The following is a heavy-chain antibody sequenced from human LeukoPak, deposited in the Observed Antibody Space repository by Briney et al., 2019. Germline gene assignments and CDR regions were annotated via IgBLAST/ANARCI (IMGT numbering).Heavy chain of an antibody. CDR1: GFTFSSYS. V-gene: IGHV3-21*01. Sequence: PGGSLRLSCAASGFTFSSYSMNWVRQAPGKGLEWVSSISSSSSYIYYADSVKGRFTISRDNAKNTLYLQMNSLRAEDTAVYYCARDLAVTTVPLGFDYWGQGTLVTVSS. CDR2: ISSSSSYI. CDR3: ARDLAVTTVPLGFDY. D-gene: IGHD4-17*01. J-gene: IGHJ4*02.